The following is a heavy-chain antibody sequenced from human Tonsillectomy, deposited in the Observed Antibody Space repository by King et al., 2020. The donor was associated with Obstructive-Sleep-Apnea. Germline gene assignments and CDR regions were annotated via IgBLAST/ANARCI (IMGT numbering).Heavy chain of an antibody. CDR1: RFTFDDYA. V-gene: IGHV3-9*01. D-gene: IGHD6-6*01. CDR2: ISWNSGSI. CDR3: AKGIYGVYYFDY. Sequence: QLVQSVGGLVQPGRSLRLSCAVSRFTFDDYAMHWVRQAPGKGLEWVLGISWNSGSIGYAESVKGRFTISRDNAKNSLYLQMNSLRAEDTALYYCAKGIYGVYYFDYWGQGTLVTVSS. J-gene: IGHJ4*02.